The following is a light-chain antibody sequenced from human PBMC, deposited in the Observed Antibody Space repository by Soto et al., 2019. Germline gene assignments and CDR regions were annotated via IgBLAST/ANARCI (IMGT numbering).Light chain of an antibody. J-gene: IGKJ5*01. Sequence: DIQMTQSPSSLSASVGDRVTITCQASQDISNYLNWYQQKPGKAPKLLIYDASNLETGVPSRFSGSGSGTDFTFIITGLQPEDIATYYCQQYKHLITLGKGKRLEIK. CDR2: DAS. V-gene: IGKV1-33*01. CDR1: QDISNY. CDR3: QQYKHLIT.